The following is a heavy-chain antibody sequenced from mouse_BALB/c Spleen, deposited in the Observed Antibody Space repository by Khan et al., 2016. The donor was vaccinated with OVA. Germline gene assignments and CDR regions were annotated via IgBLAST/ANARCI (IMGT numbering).Heavy chain of an antibody. CDR3: ARWGGNYPSYAMDY. Sequence: QVQLQQSGPELVKPGASVRISCKASGYTFTIYYIHWVKQRPGQGLEWIGWIYPGNVNTGYNEKFKGKATLTADKSSSTAYMQLSSLTSEDPAVYCCARWGGNYPSYAMDYWGQGTSVTVSS. D-gene: IGHD2-1*01. V-gene: IGHV1S56*01. J-gene: IGHJ4*01. CDR1: GYTFTIYY. CDR2: IYPGNVNT.